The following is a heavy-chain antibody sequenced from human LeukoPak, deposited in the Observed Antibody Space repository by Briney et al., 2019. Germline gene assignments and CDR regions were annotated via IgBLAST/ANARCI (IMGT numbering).Heavy chain of an antibody. CDR3: AKMGDIVVVVAAKGLDY. J-gene: IGHJ4*02. D-gene: IGHD2-15*01. Sequence: GGSLRLSCAASGFTFSSYAMSWVRQAPGKGLEWVSAISGSGGSTYYADSVKGRFTISRDNSKNTLYLQMNSLRAEDTAVYYCAKMGDIVVVVAAKGLDYWGQGTLVTVSS. CDR2: ISGSGGST. CDR1: GFTFSSYA. V-gene: IGHV3-23*01.